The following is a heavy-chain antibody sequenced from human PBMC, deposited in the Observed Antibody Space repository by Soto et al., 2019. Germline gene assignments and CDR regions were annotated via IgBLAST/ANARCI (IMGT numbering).Heavy chain of an antibody. V-gene: IGHV4-59*01. Sequence: SETLSLTCTVSGGSISSYYWGWIRQPPGKGLEWIGYIYYSGSTNYNPSLKSRVTISVDTSKNQFSLKLSSVTAADTAVYYCARESNVYYYDSSGSPTPHYYYGMDVWGQGTTVTVSS. CDR1: GGSISSYY. D-gene: IGHD3-22*01. CDR3: ARESNVYYYDSSGSPTPHYYYGMDV. J-gene: IGHJ6*02. CDR2: IYYSGST.